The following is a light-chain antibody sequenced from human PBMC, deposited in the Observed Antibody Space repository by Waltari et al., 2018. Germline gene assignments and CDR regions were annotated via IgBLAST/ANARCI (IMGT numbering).Light chain of an antibody. CDR1: NSNIGGNF. CDR2: NDN. J-gene: IGLJ3*02. Sequence: QSVLTQPPSVSGTPGQRVTISCSGSNSNIGGNFVNWYQQLPGKAPKLLIYNDNRGPPGVPDRFSASKSGTAAALACTGLQSEDEADYYCAVWDDSLGGVFGGGTKLTVL. CDR3: AVWDDSLGGV. V-gene: IGLV1-44*01.